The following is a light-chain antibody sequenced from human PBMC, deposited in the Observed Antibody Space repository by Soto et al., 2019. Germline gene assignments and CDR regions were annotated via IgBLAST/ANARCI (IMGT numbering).Light chain of an antibody. Sequence: RVMTQSPATLSVSPGERATLSCRASQSVSSNLAWYQQKPGQAPRLLIYGASIRATGVPARFSGSGSGTDFTFTISSLQSEDFAIYYCQQYNNWPSMYTFGQGTKLDIK. CDR1: QSVSSN. V-gene: IGKV3-15*01. J-gene: IGKJ2*01. CDR3: QQYNNWPSMYT. CDR2: GAS.